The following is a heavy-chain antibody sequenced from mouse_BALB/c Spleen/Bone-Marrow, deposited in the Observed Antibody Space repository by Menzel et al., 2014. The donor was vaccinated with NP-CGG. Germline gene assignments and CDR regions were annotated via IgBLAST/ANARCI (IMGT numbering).Heavy chain of an antibody. CDR3: ARHRDAMDY. Sequence: EVKLVESGGDLVKPGGSLKLSCAASGFTFSSYGMSWVRQTPDKRLEWVATISSGGSYTYYPDSVKGRLTISRDNAKNTLYLQMSSLKSEDTAMYYCARHRDAMDYWGQGTSVTVSS. CDR1: GFTFSSYG. V-gene: IGHV5-6*01. J-gene: IGHJ4*01. D-gene: IGHD3-3*01. CDR2: ISSGGSYT.